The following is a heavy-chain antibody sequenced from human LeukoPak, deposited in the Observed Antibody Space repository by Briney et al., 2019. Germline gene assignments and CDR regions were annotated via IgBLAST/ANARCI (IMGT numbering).Heavy chain of an antibody. Sequence: PGGSLRLSCAASGFTFSSYAMSWVRQAPGKGLEWVSAISGSGGSTYYADSVKGRFTISRDNSKNTLYLQMNSLRAEDTAVYYCANTVLASGSYGYWGQGTLVTVSS. J-gene: IGHJ4*02. V-gene: IGHV3-23*01. D-gene: IGHD1-26*01. CDR2: ISGSGGST. CDR1: GFTFSSYA. CDR3: ANTVLASGSYGY.